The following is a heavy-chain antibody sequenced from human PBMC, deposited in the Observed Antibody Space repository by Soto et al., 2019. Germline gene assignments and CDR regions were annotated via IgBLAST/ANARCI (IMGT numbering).Heavy chain of an antibody. V-gene: IGHV5-51*01. D-gene: IGHD6-19*01. CDR2: IYPGDSDT. CDR3: ASLPSGWYEGFDY. CDR1: GYSFTSYW. J-gene: IGHJ4*02. Sequence: GESLKISCKASGYSFTSYWIGWVRQMPGKGLEWMGIIYPGDSDTRYSPSFQGQVTISADKSISTAYLQWSSLKASDTATYYCASLPSGWYEGFDYWGQGTLVTVSS.